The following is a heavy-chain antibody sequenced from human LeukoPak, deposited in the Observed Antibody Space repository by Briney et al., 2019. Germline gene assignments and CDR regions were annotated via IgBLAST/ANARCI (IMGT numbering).Heavy chain of an antibody. D-gene: IGHD6-19*01. Sequence: GGSLRLSCAASGFTFSNYNMNWVRQAPGKGLEWVPSISSSSSYIYYADSVKGRFTISRDNARNSLYLQMNSLRAEDTAVYYCARLKVAVTGTGHYYYYGMDVWGQGTTVTVSS. J-gene: IGHJ6*02. CDR2: ISSSSSYI. CDR3: ARLKVAVTGTGHYYYYGMDV. CDR1: GFTFSNYN. V-gene: IGHV3-21*01.